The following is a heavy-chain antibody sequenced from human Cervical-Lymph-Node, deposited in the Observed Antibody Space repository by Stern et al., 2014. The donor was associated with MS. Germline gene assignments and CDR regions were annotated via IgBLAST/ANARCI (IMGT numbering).Heavy chain of an antibody. CDR1: GFTFSSYS. CDR3: ASRYSSSWYLLFDY. CDR2: ISSSSSYI. J-gene: IGHJ4*02. V-gene: IGHV3-21*01. D-gene: IGHD6-13*01. Sequence: QLVESGGGLVKPGGSLRLSCAASGFTFSSYSMNWVRQAPGKGLEWVSSISSSSSYIYYADSVKGRFTISRDNAQNSLYLQMNSLRAEDTAVYYCASRYSSSWYLLFDYWGQGTLVTVSS.